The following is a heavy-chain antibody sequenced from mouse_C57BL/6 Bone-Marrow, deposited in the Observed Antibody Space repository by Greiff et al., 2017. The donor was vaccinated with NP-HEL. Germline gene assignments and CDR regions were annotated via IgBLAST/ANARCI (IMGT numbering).Heavy chain of an antibody. CDR1: GYTFTSYW. D-gene: IGHD1-1*01. Sequence: VQLQQPGAELVRPGTSVKLSCKASGYTFTSYWMHWVKQRPGQGLEWIGVIDPSDSYTNYNQKFKGKATLTVDTSSSTAYMQLSSLTSEDSAVYYCARWDYYGSRDPFWGQGTTLTGSS. CDR3: ARWDYYGSRDPF. J-gene: IGHJ2*01. V-gene: IGHV1-59*01. CDR2: IDPSDSYT.